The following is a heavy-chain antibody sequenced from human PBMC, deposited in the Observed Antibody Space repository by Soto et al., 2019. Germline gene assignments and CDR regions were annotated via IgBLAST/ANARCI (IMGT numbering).Heavy chain of an antibody. CDR2: ISSDGSNN. CDR1: GFTFSTYA. V-gene: IGHV3-30-3*01. Sequence: QVQLVESGGGVVQPGRSLRLSCAASGFTFSTYAMHWVRQAPGKGLEWVAVISSDGSNNYYADSVKGRFTISRDNSKNTLYLRMNSLRVEDTAVYYCARMGWAVAGCYYFDYWGQGTLVTVSS. D-gene: IGHD6-19*01. J-gene: IGHJ4*02. CDR3: ARMGWAVAGCYYFDY.